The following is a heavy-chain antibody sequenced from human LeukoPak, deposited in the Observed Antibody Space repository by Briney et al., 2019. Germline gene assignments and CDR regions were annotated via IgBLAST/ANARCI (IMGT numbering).Heavy chain of an antibody. D-gene: IGHD3-10*01. CDR3: AREETYYYGSGSYS. CDR1: GFTFSSYS. CDR2: ISSSSSYI. Sequence: GGSLRLSCAASGFTFSSYSMNWVRQAPGKGLEWVSSISSSSSYIYYADSVKGRFTISRDNAKNTLYLQMNSLRAEDTAVYYCAREETYYYGSGSYSWGQGTLVTVSS. V-gene: IGHV3-21*01. J-gene: IGHJ4*02.